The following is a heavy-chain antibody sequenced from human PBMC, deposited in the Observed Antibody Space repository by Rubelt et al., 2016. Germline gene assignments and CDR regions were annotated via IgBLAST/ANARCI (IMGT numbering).Heavy chain of an antibody. D-gene: IGHD1-14*01. CDR2: IRNKANDATT. Sequence: EVQLLESGGGLVEPGGALGLSCSACGFVFSDDAINWFRQAPGKGLEWVGLIRNKANDATTGYAASAQGRCSCSRDDSKATAYLQMNRLWPEDTAVYYCARQNPSVALDLWGQGTMVTVSS. CDR3: ARQNPSVALDL. V-gene: IGHV3-49*03. CDR1: GFVFSDDA. J-gene: IGHJ3*01.